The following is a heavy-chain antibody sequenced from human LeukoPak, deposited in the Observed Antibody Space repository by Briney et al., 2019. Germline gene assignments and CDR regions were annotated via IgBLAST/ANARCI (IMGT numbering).Heavy chain of an antibody. CDR2: ISGSGGTS. V-gene: IGHV3-23*01. D-gene: IGHD6-19*01. J-gene: IGHJ4*01. CDR3: AKDRLVHDD. CDR1: GFTFSSHA. Sequence: GGSLSLSRAASGFTFSSHAISWVRQAPGKGLEWVSGISGSGGTSYYADSVKGRFTISRDNSKNTLYLQMNSLRAEDTAVYYCAKDRLVHDDSGHGTLVTVSS.